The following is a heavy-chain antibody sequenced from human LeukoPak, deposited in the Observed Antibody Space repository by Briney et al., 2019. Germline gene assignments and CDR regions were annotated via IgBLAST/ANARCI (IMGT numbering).Heavy chain of an antibody. CDR2: INHSGST. V-gene: IGHV4-39*07. Sequence: SETLSLACSVSGGSIISSSYYWGWIRQPPGKGLEWIGEINHSGSTNYNPSLKSRVTISVDTSKNQFSLKLSSVTAADTAVYYCARDSAIGGIKKQQLADFDYWGQGTLVTVSS. D-gene: IGHD6-13*01. CDR1: GGSIISSSYY. J-gene: IGHJ4*02. CDR3: ARDSAIGGIKKQQLADFDY.